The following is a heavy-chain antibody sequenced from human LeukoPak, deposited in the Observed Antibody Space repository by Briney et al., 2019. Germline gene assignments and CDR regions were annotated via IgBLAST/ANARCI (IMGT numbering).Heavy chain of an antibody. D-gene: IGHD2-15*01. Sequence: LAWGSLRLSCAVSGFTFSSYAMSWVRQAPGKGLEWVSAISGSGGSTYYADSVKGRFTIPRDNSKNTLYLQMNSLRAEDTAVYYCAKDFGAEGYCSGGSCPDAFDIWGQGTMVTVSS. CDR2: ISGSGGST. CDR3: AKDFGAEGYCSGGSCPDAFDI. J-gene: IGHJ3*02. V-gene: IGHV3-23*01. CDR1: GFTFSSYA.